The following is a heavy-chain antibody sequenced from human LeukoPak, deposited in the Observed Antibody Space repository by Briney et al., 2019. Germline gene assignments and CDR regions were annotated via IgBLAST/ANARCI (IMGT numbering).Heavy chain of an antibody. CDR3: ARGGIGYGSGSCYQEYGMDV. J-gene: IGHJ6*02. CDR1: GYTFTSYD. D-gene: IGHD3-10*01. V-gene: IGHV1-8*01. CDR2: MNPNSGNT. Sequence: ASVKVSCKASGYTFTSYDINWVRQATGQGLEWMGWMNPNSGNTGYAQKFQGRVTMTRNTSISTAYMELSSLRSEDTAVYYCARGGIGYGSGSCYQEYGMDVWGQGTTVTVSS.